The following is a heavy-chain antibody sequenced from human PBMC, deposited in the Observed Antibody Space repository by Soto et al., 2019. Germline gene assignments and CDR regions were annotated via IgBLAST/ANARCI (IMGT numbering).Heavy chain of an antibody. Sequence: QVQLVQSGAEVKKPGSSVKVSCKDSGGTFSSYAISWVRQAPGQGLEWMGGIIPIFGTANYAQKFQGRVTITADETTSTAYMELSRLRSEDTAVYYCARSRVTYYYDRSAFDIWGQGTMVTVSS. CDR1: GGTFSSYA. V-gene: IGHV1-69*01. D-gene: IGHD3-22*01. CDR3: ARSRVTYYYDRSAFDI. J-gene: IGHJ3*02. CDR2: IIPIFGTA.